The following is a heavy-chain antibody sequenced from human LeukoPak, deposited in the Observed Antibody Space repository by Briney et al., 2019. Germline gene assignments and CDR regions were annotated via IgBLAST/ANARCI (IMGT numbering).Heavy chain of an antibody. CDR1: GFTVSSNS. CDR2: IYSDNT. D-gene: IGHD4/OR15-4a*01. V-gene: IGHV3-53*01. J-gene: IGHJ4*02. CDR3: ARRAGAYSHPYDY. Sequence: GGSLRPSCTVSGFTVSSNSMSWVRQAPGKGLEWVSFIYSDNTHYSDSVKGRFTISRDNSKNTLYLQMNSLRADDTAVYYCARRAGAYSHPYDYWGQGTLVTVSS.